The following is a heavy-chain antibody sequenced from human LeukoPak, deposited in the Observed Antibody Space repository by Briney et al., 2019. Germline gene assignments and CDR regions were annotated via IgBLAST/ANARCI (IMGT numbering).Heavy chain of an antibody. CDR2: ISGSGGGS. J-gene: IGHJ4*02. Sequence: GGSLRLSCAASGFTFSSYAMSWVRQAPGKGLEWVSAISGSGGGSYYTDSVKGRFTISRDNSKNTLYLQMNSLRAEDTAVYYCAKDSENSYTYYFDYWGQGTLVTVSS. CDR3: AKDSENSYTYYFDY. D-gene: IGHD3-16*01. CDR1: GFTFSSYA. V-gene: IGHV3-23*01.